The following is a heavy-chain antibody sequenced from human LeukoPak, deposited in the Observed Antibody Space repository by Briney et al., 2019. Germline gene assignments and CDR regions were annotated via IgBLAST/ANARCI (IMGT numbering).Heavy chain of an antibody. J-gene: IGHJ6*02. CDR3: VRVGDFWSGYPSYYYGMDV. CDR2: IYSGGST. CDR1: GFTVSSNY. V-gene: IGHV3-66*02. D-gene: IGHD3-3*01. Sequence: GGSLRLSCAASGFTVSSNYMSWVRQAPGKGLEWVSVIYSGGSTYYADSVKGRFTISRDNSKNTLYLQMNSLRAEDTAVYYCVRVGDFWSGYPSYYYGMDVWGQGTTVTVSS.